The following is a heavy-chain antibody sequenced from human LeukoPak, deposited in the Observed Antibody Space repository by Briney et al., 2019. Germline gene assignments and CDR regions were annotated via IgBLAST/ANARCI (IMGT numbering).Heavy chain of an antibody. CDR3: ARGAYRNDY. D-gene: IGHD1-26*01. CDR1: GGSFSGYY. CDR2: INHSGST. Sequence: SETLSLTCAVYGGSFSGYYWSWIRQPPGKGLEWIGEINHSGSTNYNPSLKSRVTISVDTSKNQFSLKLSSVTAADTAVYCCARGAYRNDYWGQGTLVTVSS. V-gene: IGHV4-34*01. J-gene: IGHJ4*02.